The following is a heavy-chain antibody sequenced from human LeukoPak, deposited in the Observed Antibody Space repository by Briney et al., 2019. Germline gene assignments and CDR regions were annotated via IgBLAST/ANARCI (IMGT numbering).Heavy chain of an antibody. CDR1: GSTFSSYG. CDR3: AKDRSAMALDAFDI. CDR2: ISYDGSNK. D-gene: IGHD5-18*01. J-gene: IGHJ3*02. Sequence: GGSLRLSCAASGSTFSSYGMHWVRQAPGKGLEWVAVISYDGSNKYYADSVKGRFTISRDNSKNTLYLQMNSLRAEDTAVYYCAKDRSAMALDAFDIWGQGTMVAVSS. V-gene: IGHV3-30*18.